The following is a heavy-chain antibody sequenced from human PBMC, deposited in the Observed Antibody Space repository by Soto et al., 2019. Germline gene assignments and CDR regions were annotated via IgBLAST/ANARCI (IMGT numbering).Heavy chain of an antibody. CDR1: GYTLTSYS. V-gene: IGHV1-46*01. Sequence: WASVKVSFKASGYTLTSYSIHWVRQAPGQGLEWMGIINPNGGSTSYAQKFQGRVTMTRDTSTSTVYMELSSLRSEDTAVYYCARGGMASMDVWGQGTTVTVSS. J-gene: IGHJ6*01. D-gene: IGHD5-12*01. CDR2: INPNGGST. CDR3: ARGGMASMDV.